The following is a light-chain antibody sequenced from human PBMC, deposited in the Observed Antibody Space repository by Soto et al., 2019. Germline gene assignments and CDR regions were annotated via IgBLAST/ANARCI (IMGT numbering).Light chain of an antibody. CDR2: EVT. V-gene: IGLV2-8*01. Sequence: QSALTQPPSASGSPGQSVTISCTGTSSEVGGYNYVSWYHQHPGKAPKLMIYEVTKRPSGVPDGFSGSKSGNTASLTVSGLQAEDEADYYCSSYSGSNVVFGGGTKLTVL. CDR3: SSYSGSNVV. CDR1: SSEVGGYNY. J-gene: IGLJ2*01.